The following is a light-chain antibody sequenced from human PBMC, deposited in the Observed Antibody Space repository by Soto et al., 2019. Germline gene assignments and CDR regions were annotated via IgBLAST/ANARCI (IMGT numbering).Light chain of an antibody. Sequence: QSVLTQPASVSGSPGQSITISCTGTSSDVGGYNYASWYQQHPGKAPKLMIYEVSNRPSGVSNRFSGSKSGNTASLTISGLQAEDEADYYCSSYTSSSTPVVFGGGTKLTVL. CDR2: EVS. CDR1: SSDVGGYNY. CDR3: SSYTSSSTPVV. V-gene: IGLV2-14*01. J-gene: IGLJ2*01.